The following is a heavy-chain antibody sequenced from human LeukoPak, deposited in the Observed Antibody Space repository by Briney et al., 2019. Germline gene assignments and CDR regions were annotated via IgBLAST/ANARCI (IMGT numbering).Heavy chain of an antibody. CDR2: ISYDGSNK. CDR3: AKEGGYCSSTSCSPAFDI. V-gene: IGHV3-30*18. J-gene: IGHJ3*02. D-gene: IGHD2-2*01. Sequence: PGGSLRLSCAASGFTFSSYGMHWVRQAPGKGLEWVAVISYDGSNKYYADSVKGRFTISRDNSKNTLYLQMNSLRAEDTAVYYCAKEGGYCSSTSCSPAFDIWGQGTMVTVSS. CDR1: GFTFSSYG.